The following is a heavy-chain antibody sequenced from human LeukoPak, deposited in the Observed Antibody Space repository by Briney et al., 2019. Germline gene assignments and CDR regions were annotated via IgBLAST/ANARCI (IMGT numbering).Heavy chain of an antibody. J-gene: IGHJ4*02. CDR1: GGSISSYY. V-gene: IGHV4-39*01. Sequence: SETLSLTCTVSGGSISSYYWGWIRQPPGKGLEWIGNINYSGSTYYNPSLKSRVTISVDTSKNQFSLKLSSVTAADTAVYYCARRYYYDSSGYFGYWGQGTVVTVSS. CDR2: INYSGST. D-gene: IGHD3-22*01. CDR3: ARRYYYDSSGYFGY.